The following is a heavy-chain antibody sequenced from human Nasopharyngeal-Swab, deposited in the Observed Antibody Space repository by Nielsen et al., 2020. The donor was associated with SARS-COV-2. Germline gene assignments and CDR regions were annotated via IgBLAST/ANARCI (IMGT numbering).Heavy chain of an antibody. Sequence: GESLKISCAASGFTFSSYGMHWVRQAPGKGPEWVAVISYDGSNKYYADSVKGRFTISRDNSKNTLYLQMNSLRAEDTAVYYCAKALAAMDDYYYYGMDVWGQGTTVTVSS. V-gene: IGHV3-30*18. CDR3: AKALAAMDDYYYYGMDV. CDR2: ISYDGSNK. J-gene: IGHJ6*02. D-gene: IGHD5-18*01. CDR1: GFTFSSYG.